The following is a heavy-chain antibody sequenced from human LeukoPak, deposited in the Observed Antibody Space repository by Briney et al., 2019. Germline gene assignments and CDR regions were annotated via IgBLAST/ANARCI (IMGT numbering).Heavy chain of an antibody. D-gene: IGHD3-10*01. Sequence: ASVKVSCKASVYTFTSYYMLWVRQAPGQGLEGMGMIKPSGGSTIHAQKFQGRVTMTRATSTSTVYMELSSLRSKDTAVYYCARGYDGSYYYYGMDVWGQGTTVTVSS. CDR2: IKPSGGST. CDR1: VYTFTSYY. CDR3: ARGYDGSYYYYGMDV. V-gene: IGHV1-46*01. J-gene: IGHJ6*02.